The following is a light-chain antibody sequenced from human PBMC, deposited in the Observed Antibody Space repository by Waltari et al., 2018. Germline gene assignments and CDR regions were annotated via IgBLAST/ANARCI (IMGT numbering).Light chain of an antibody. CDR2: HVT. J-gene: IGLJ1*01. CDR3: CSFGGTHTYV. CDR1: SSDVGGSTY. Sequence: QSALTQPRSVSGSPGQSVTISCTGTSSDVGGSTYLSWYQQHPGKTPKLIIYHVTERPSGVPDRFSGSKSCNTASLTISGLQVEDEADYYCCSFGGTHTYVFGTGTTVTVL. V-gene: IGLV2-11*01.